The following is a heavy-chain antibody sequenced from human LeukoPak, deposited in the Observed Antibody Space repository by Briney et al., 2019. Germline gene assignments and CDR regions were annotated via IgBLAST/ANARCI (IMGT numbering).Heavy chain of an antibody. J-gene: IGHJ4*02. CDR3: ARDYYDSSGYYYGDC. Sequence: QSGGSLRLSCAASGFTFSSFSMNWVRQAPGKGLEWLSYISASSSTIYYADSVKGRFTISRDNAKNSLCLQMSSLRAEDTAVYYCARDYYDSSGYYYGDCWGQGTLVTVSS. CDR2: ISASSSTI. D-gene: IGHD3-22*01. CDR1: GFTFSSFS. V-gene: IGHV3-48*01.